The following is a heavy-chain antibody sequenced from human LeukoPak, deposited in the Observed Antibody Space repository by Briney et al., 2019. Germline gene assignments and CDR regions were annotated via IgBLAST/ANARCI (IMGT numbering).Heavy chain of an antibody. CDR2: INPDSGGT. J-gene: IGHJ4*02. Sequence: GASVKVSCRASEYTFTGYYMHWVRQAPGQGLEWMGWINPDSGGTDYAQNFQGRVTMTRDTSISTAYMELSRLRSDDTAVYYCARDSSWYSFDYWGQGTLVTVSS. CDR3: ARDSSWYSFDY. V-gene: IGHV1-2*02. CDR1: EYTFTGYY. D-gene: IGHD6-13*01.